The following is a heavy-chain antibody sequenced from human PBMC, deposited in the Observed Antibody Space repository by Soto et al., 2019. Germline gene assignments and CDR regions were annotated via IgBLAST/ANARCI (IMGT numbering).Heavy chain of an antibody. V-gene: IGHV1-46*01. D-gene: IGHD5-18*01. CDR3: ARAEEDTAMVSSYYYGMDV. CDR2: INPSGGST. CDR1: GYTFARYY. J-gene: IGHJ6*02. Sequence: ASVTVSCQASGYTFARYYMHWVRQAPRQGLEWMRIINPSGGSTSYAQKFQGRVTMTRDTSTSTVYMELSSLRSEDTAVYYCARAEEDTAMVSSYYYGMDVWGQGTTVTVSS.